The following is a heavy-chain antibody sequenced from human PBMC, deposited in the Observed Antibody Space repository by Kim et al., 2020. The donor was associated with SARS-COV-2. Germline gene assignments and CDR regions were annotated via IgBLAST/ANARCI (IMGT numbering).Heavy chain of an antibody. D-gene: IGHD6-19*01. V-gene: IGHV7-4-1*02. J-gene: IGHJ4*02. Sequence: YAQGFTGRFVFSLDTSVSTAYLQISSLKAEDTAVYYCARGLGYSSGWYGYWGQGTLVTVSS. CDR3: ARGLGYSSGWYGY.